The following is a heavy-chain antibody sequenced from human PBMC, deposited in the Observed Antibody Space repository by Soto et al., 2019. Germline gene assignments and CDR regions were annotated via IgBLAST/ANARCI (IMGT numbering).Heavy chain of an antibody. CDR3: ARDVRAGYCSGGSCPGGGMDV. CDR1: GFTFSSYD. J-gene: IGHJ6*02. D-gene: IGHD2-15*01. CDR2: IGTAGDT. V-gene: IGHV3-13*01. Sequence: PGGSLRLSCAASGFTFSSYDMHWVRQATGKGLEWVSAIGTAGDTYYPGSVKGRFTISRENAKNSLYLQMNSPRAGDTAVYYCARDVRAGYCSGGSCPGGGMDVWGQGTTVTVSS.